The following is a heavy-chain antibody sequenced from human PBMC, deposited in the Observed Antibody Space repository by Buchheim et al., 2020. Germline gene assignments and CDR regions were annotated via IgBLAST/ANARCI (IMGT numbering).Heavy chain of an antibody. Sequence: EVQLVESGGGLVQPGGSLRLSCAASGFTFSSYSMNWVRQAPGKGLEWVSYISSSSSTIYYADSVKGRFTISRDNAKNSPYLQMNSLRAEDTAVYYCARDPEEMATYFDYWGQGTL. CDR3: ARDPEEMATYFDY. J-gene: IGHJ4*02. V-gene: IGHV3-48*01. CDR1: GFTFSSYS. CDR2: ISSSSSTI. D-gene: IGHD5-24*01.